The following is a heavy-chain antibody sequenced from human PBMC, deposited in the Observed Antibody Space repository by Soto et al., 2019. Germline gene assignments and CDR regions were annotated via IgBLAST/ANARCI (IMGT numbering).Heavy chain of an antibody. J-gene: IGHJ4*02. Sequence: QVQLVQSGAEVKKPGSSVRVSCKASGGTLNSYTISWVRQAPGQGLEWMGGIIPVFGTTDYAQKFQGRVTITADQSTGTAYLDLLSLRSEDTAISYCSICNSYGRGDLWGQGTLVTVSS. CDR2: IIPVFGTT. V-gene: IGHV1-69*01. CDR1: GGTLNSYT. CDR3: SICNSYGRGDL. D-gene: IGHD2-15*01.